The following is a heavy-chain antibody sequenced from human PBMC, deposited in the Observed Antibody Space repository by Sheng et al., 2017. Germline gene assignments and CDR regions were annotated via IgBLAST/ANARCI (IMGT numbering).Heavy chain of an antibody. V-gene: IGHV3-48*03. Sequence: PGGSLRLSCAASGFTFSSYEMNWVRQAPGKGLEWVSYISSSGSTTYYADSVKGRFTISRDNAKNSLYLQMNSLRAEDTAVYYCAKSQGPTPAVYFQLWGQGTLVTVSS. J-gene: IGHJ1*01. CDR3: AKSQGPTPAVYFQL. CDR2: ISSSGSTT. CDR1: GFTFSSYE.